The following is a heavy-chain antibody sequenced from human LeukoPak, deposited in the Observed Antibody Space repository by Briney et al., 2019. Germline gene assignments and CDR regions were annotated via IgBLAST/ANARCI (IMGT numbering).Heavy chain of an antibody. J-gene: IGHJ4*02. CDR2: ISAYNGNT. V-gene: IGHV1-18*01. CDR3: ARDHHPYYYDSSGYQN. CDR1: GYTFTSYG. Sequence: GASVKVSCKASGYTFTSYGISWVRQAPGQGLEWMGWISAYNGNTNYAQKLQGRVTMTTDTSTSTAYMELSRLRSDDTAVYYCARDHHPYYYDSSGYQNWGQGTLVTVSS. D-gene: IGHD3-22*01.